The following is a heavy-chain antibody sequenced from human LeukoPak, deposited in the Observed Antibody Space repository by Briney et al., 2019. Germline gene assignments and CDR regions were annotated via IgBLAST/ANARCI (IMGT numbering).Heavy chain of an antibody. V-gene: IGHV4-31*03. Sequence: PSETLSLTCTVSGGSISSGGYYWSWIRQHPGKGLEWIGYIYYSGSTYYNPSLKSRVTISVDTSKNQFSLKLSSVTAADTAVYYCARDHSDYDFWSGYYPANNWFDPWGQGTLVTVSS. CDR1: GGSISSGGYY. J-gene: IGHJ5*02. D-gene: IGHD3-3*01. CDR2: IYYSGST. CDR3: ARDHSDYDFWSGYYPANNWFDP.